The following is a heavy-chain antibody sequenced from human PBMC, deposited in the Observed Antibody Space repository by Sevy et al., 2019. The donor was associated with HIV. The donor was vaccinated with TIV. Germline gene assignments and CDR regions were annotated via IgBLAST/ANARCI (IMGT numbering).Heavy chain of an antibody. V-gene: IGHV4-30-2*01. Sequence: SETLSLTCAVSGGSISSGLYSWNWIRQPPGKGLEWFGYIYHTGPTYYNPSLKSRVTISVNTSKNQFSLRLNSVTAADTAVYYCARDSGDYPYYFDHWGQGTLVTVSS. CDR1: GGSISSGLYS. J-gene: IGHJ4*02. CDR2: IYHTGPT. CDR3: ARDSGDYPYYFDH. D-gene: IGHD4-17*01.